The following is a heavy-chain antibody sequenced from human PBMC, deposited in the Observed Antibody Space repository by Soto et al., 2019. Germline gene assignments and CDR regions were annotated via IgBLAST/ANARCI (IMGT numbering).Heavy chain of an antibody. J-gene: IGHJ5*02. V-gene: IGHV4-34*01. CDR3: ASCNYGGGWFDP. Sequence: SETLSLTCAVYGGTFSGYYWSWIRQPPGKGLEWIGEINHSGSTNYNPSLKSRVTISVDTSKNQFSLKLSSVTAADTAVYYCASCNYGGGWFDPWGQGTLVTVSS. CDR2: INHSGST. CDR1: GGTFSGYY. D-gene: IGHD4-4*01.